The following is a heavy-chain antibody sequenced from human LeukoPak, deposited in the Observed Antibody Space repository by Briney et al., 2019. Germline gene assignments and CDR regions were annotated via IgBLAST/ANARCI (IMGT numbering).Heavy chain of an antibody. Sequence: SETLSLTCTVSGGSISSGGYYWSWIRQHPGKGLEWIGHIYYSGTSFYNPSLTSRVTISVDTSKNQFSLKLTSVNDADTAVYYCARGYRNNWRFDYWGQGTLVTVSS. D-gene: IGHD6-13*01. CDR3: ARGYRNNWRFDY. J-gene: IGHJ4*02. CDR2: IYYSGTS. V-gene: IGHV4-31*03. CDR1: GGSISSGGYY.